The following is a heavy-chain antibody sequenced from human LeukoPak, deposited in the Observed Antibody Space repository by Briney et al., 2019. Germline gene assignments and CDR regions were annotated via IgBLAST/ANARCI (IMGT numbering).Heavy chain of an antibody. CDR3: ARGPGNSYYYYMDV. J-gene: IGHJ6*03. CDR1: GGSISSSSYY. Sequence: PSETLSLTCTVSGGSISSSSYYWGWIRQPPGKGLEWIGSIYYSGSTYYNPSLKSRVTISVDTSKNQFSLKLSSVTAADTAVYYCARGPGNSYYYYMDVWGKGSTVTISS. V-gene: IGHV4-39*07. CDR2: IYYSGST.